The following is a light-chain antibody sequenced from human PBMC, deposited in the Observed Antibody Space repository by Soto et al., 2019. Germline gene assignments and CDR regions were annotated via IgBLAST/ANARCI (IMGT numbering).Light chain of an antibody. CDR1: QSISSSF. Sequence: EIGLTQSPGILSLSPVERASLSCGASQSISSSFVAWYQQKPGQAPRLLIYGASSRATGIPDRFSGTGSETDFTLTISRLEPEDFAVYYCQQYDNSPITFGQGTRLEIK. CDR3: QQYDNSPIT. J-gene: IGKJ5*01. CDR2: GAS. V-gene: IGKV3-20*01.